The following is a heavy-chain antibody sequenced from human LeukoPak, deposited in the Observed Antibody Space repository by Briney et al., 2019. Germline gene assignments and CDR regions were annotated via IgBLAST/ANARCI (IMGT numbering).Heavy chain of an antibody. CDR1: GFTFEDYA. D-gene: IGHD1-26*01. J-gene: IGHJ4*02. V-gene: IGHV3-9*03. CDR2: ISWNSGSI. CDR3: AKDVGGELPGYYFDY. Sequence: GRSLRLSCAASGFTFEDYAMHWVRHAPGKGLEGVSGISWNSGSIGYADSVKGRFTISRDNAKNSLYLQMHSLRAEDMALYYCAKDVGGELPGYYFDYWGQGTLVTVSS.